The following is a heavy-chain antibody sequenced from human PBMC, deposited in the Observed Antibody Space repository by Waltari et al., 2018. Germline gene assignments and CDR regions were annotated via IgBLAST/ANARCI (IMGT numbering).Heavy chain of an antibody. D-gene: IGHD2-2*01. CDR1: GFSFSNDW. J-gene: IGHJ2*01. Sequence: EVQLVESGGGLVQPGGSLRLSCAASGFSFSNDWMHWVRQVPGKGREWVSRITNDGSGTMYADSVKGRFTISRDNAKNTLFLEMNSLRVEDTAVYYCVKEAPARGDWYLDLWGRGTLLAVSS. V-gene: IGHV3-74*03. CDR2: ITNDGSGT. CDR3: VKEAPARGDWYLDL.